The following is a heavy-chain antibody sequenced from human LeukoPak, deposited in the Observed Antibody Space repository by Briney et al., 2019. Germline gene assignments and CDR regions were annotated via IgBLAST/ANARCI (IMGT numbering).Heavy chain of an antibody. CDR1: GGSLSSNY. D-gene: IGHD1-1*01. V-gene: IGHV4-59*01. Sequence: RTSETLSLTCTVSGGSLSSNYWSWIRQPPGKGLECIGYIFYSVTTNYNPSLKSRVTISVDTSKKQFSLKLSSVTAADTAVYYCARRNYNWNGSSDVFDIWGQGTMVTVSS. CDR3: ARRNYNWNGSSDVFDI. CDR2: IFYSVTT. J-gene: IGHJ3*02.